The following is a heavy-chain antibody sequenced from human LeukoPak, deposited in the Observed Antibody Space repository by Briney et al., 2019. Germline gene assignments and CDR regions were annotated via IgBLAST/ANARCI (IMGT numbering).Heavy chain of an antibody. CDR1: GYTFTSYG. V-gene: IGHV1-18*01. CDR3: ARRLENSPSHYYYYYGVDV. Sequence: ASVKVSCKASGYTFTSYGISWVRQAPGQGLEWMGWISAYNGNTNYAQKLQGSVTMTTDTSTSTAYMELRSLRSDDTAVYYCARRLENSPSHYYYYYGVDVWGQGTTVTVSS. D-gene: IGHD2/OR15-2a*01. CDR2: ISAYNGNT. J-gene: IGHJ6*02.